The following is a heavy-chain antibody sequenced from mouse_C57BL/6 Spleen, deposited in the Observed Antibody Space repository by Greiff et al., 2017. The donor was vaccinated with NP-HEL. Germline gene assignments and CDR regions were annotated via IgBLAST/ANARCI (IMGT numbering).Heavy chain of an antibody. J-gene: IGHJ2*01. D-gene: IGHD2-1*01. Sequence: EVKLMESGEGLVKPGGSLKLSCAASGFTFSSYAMSWVRQTPEKRLEWVAYISSGGDYIYYADTVKGRFTISRANARNTLYLQMSSLKSEDTAMYYCTRDLPGNFDYWGQGTTLTVSS. V-gene: IGHV5-9-1*02. CDR1: GFTFSSYA. CDR2: ISSGGDYI. CDR3: TRDLPGNFDY.